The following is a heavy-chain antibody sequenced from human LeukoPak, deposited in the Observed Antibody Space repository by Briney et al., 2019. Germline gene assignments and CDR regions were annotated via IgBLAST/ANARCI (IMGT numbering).Heavy chain of an antibody. V-gene: IGHV3-66*01. CDR2: LYSDGDT. J-gene: IGHJ4*02. D-gene: IGHD4-17*01. CDR3: TYGDYPLTY. Sequence: HPGGSLRLSCAASGLTVTNNYWHWVRQPPGKGPEWVSILYSDGDTKYADSVKGRLTFSRDSSRSTLYLQMNGLRAEDTAVYYCTYGDYPLTYWGQGTLVSVSS. CDR1: GLTVTNNY.